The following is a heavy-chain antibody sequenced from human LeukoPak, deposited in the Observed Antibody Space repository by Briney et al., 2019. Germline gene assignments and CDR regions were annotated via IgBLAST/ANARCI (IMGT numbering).Heavy chain of an antibody. CDR1: GYSLTELS. D-gene: IGHD5-18*01. J-gene: IGHJ4*02. CDR3: AFLGGYSYGYYFEY. Sequence: ASVKVSCKVSGYSLTELSMHWVRQAPGKGPEWMGGFDPEDGEAIYAQKFQGRVTMTEDKSTDTAYMELSSLRSEDTAVYYCAFLGGYSYGYYFEYWGQGTLVTVSS. V-gene: IGHV1-24*01. CDR2: FDPEDGEA.